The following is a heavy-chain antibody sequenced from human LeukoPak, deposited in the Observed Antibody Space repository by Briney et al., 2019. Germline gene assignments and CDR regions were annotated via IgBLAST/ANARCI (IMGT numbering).Heavy chain of an antibody. D-gene: IGHD6-13*01. V-gene: IGHV4-61*08. Sequence: SQTLSLTCTVSGGSVSNGGYYWSWIRQPPGKGLEWIGYIYYSGSTNYNPSLKSRVTISVDTSKNQFSLKLSSVTAADTAVYYCARGIAAADYWGQGTLVTVSS. J-gene: IGHJ4*02. CDR1: GGSVSNGGYY. CDR3: ARGIAAADY. CDR2: IYYSGST.